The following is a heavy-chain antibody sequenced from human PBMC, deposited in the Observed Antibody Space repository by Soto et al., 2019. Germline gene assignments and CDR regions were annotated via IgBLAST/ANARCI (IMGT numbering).Heavy chain of an antibody. CDR1: GFTFDDYA. Sequence: EVQLVESGGGLVQPGRSLRLSCAASGFTFDDYAMHWVRQAPGKGLEWVSGISWNSGSIGYADSVKGRFTISRDNAKNSLYLQMNSLRAEDTALYYCAKDLNARWLPAYFDYWGQGTLVTVSS. D-gene: IGHD6-19*01. CDR2: ISWNSGSI. J-gene: IGHJ4*02. V-gene: IGHV3-9*01. CDR3: AKDLNARWLPAYFDY.